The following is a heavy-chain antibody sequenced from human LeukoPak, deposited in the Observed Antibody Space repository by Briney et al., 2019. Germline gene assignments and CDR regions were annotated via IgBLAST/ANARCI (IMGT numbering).Heavy chain of an antibody. CDR1: GFTFSSYA. D-gene: IGHD2-2*01. CDR3: AKKLSYCGSTSCYLPNYYYGMDV. CDR2: ISGSGGST. J-gene: IGHJ6*02. V-gene: IGHV3-23*01. Sequence: GGSLRLSCAASGFTFSSYAMSWVRQAPGKGLEWVSAISGSGGSTYYADSVKGRFTISRDNSKNTLYLQMNSLRAEDTAVYYCAKKLSYCGSTSCYLPNYYYGMDVWGQGTTVTVSS.